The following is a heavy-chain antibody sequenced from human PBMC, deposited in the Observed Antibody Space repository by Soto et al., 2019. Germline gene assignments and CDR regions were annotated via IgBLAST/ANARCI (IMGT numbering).Heavy chain of an antibody. D-gene: IGHD3-22*01. V-gene: IGHV3-23*01. CDR3: AKDHPVIEVVKVFEY. J-gene: IGHJ4*02. CDR1: GFSFSSYA. Sequence: VGSLRLSCAASGFSFSSYAMSWVRQAPGKGLDWVSAISGSGTKTHYADSVKGRFTISRDNSKNTLYLQMNSLRAEDTAVYYCAKDHPVIEVVKVFEYWGRGALVTVSS. CDR2: ISGSGTKT.